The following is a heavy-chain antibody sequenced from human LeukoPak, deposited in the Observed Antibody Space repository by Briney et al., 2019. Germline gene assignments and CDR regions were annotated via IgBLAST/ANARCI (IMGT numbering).Heavy chain of an antibody. Sequence: ASVKVSGKASGGTVSSYAIRWVRQAPGQGLEWMGGIIPILGTANYAQKFQGRGTITTDESTSTAYMELSSLRSEETAVYYCARDHWGFDYWGQGTLVTVSS. CDR2: IIPILGTA. V-gene: IGHV1-69*05. D-gene: IGHD7-27*01. J-gene: IGHJ4*02. CDR3: ARDHWGFDY. CDR1: GGTVSSYA.